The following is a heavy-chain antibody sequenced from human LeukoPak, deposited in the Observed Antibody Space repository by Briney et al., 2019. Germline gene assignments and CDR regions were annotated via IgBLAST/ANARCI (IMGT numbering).Heavy chain of an antibody. CDR1: GFTFTNYE. Sequence: GGSLRLSCAASGFTFTNYEMSWVRQAPGKGLEWLSSISGSGDSVFYADSVKGRFTISRDNSLNTLHLQINSLRAEDTAFYYCGKGNTASRPGFVDWGQGTLVTVSS. J-gene: IGHJ4*02. V-gene: IGHV3-23*01. D-gene: IGHD5-18*01. CDR3: GKGNTASRPGFVD. CDR2: ISGSGDSV.